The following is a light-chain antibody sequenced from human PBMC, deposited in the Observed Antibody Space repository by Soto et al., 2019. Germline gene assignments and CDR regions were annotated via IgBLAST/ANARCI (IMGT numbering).Light chain of an antibody. J-gene: IGKJ2*01. CDR3: RQYGSSPSYT. CDR2: GAS. Sequence: EIVLTQSPGTLSLSPGERATLSCRASQSLSSYLAWYQQKPGQAPRLLSYGASSRATGIPDRFSGSGSGTDFTLTISRLEPEDFAVYYCRQYGSSPSYTFGQGTKLDIK. CDR1: QSLSSY. V-gene: IGKV3-20*01.